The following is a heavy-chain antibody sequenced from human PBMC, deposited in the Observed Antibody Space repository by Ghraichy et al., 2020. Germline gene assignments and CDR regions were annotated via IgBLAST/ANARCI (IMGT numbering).Heavy chain of an antibody. J-gene: IGHJ4*02. V-gene: IGHV3-30*18. CDR3: AKGYGAYYDSSGYYLY. CDR2: ISYDGSNK. CDR1: GFTFSSYG. Sequence: GSLRLSCAASGFTFSSYGMHWVRQAPGKGLEWVAVISYDGSNKYYADSVKGRFTISRDNYKNTLYLQMNSLRAEDTAVYYCAKGYGAYYDSSGYYLYWGQGTLVTVSS. D-gene: IGHD3-22*01.